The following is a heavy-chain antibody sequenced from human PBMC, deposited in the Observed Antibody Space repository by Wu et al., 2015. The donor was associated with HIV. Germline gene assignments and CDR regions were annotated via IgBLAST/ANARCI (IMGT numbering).Heavy chain of an antibody. Sequence: QVQLVQSGAEVRKPGASVKVSCKTSGYTFTGYYLHWVRQAPGQGLEWMGGIIPIFGTANYAQKFQGRVTITADESTSTAYMELSSLRSEDTAVYYCARASARTGPTWGQGTLVTVSS. CDR3: ARASARTGPT. V-gene: IGHV1-69*01. CDR2: IIPIFGTA. D-gene: IGHD1-1*01. J-gene: IGHJ5*02. CDR1: GYTFTGYY.